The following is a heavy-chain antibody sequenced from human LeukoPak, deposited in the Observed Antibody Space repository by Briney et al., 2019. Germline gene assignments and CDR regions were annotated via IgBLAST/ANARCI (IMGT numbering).Heavy chain of an antibody. D-gene: IGHD6-6*01. V-gene: IGHV3-23*01. CDR3: AKWDLEYSTSYIDY. J-gene: IGHJ4*02. CDR1: GFTFSSYA. CDR2: IMSSGGTT. Sequence: GGSLRLSCAASGFTFSSYAMTWVRQAPGKGVEWASTIMSSGGTTYYADSVKGRFTISRDNSRNTLYLQMNSLRAEDTAVYYCAKWDLEYSTSYIDYWGQGTLVTVSS.